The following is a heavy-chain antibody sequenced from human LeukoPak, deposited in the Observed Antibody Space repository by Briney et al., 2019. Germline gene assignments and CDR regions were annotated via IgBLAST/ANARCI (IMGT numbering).Heavy chain of an antibody. V-gene: IGHV3-9*01. D-gene: IGHD6-19*01. CDR2: ISWNSGSI. CDR3: AKDIRRWLDGGYFDY. CDR1: GFAFSSYS. Sequence: PGGSLRLSCAASGFAFSSYSMNWVRQAPGKGLEWVSGISWNSGSIGYADSVKGRFTISRDNAKNSLYLQMNSLRGEDTALYYCAKDIRRWLDGGYFDYWGQGTLVTVSS. J-gene: IGHJ4*02.